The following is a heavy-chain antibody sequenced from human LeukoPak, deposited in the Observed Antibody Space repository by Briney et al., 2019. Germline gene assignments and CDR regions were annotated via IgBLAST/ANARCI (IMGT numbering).Heavy chain of an antibody. Sequence: SETLSLTCTVSGGSISSGGYYWSWIRQPPGKGLEWIGYIYHSGSTYYNPSLKSRVTISVDRSKNQFSLKLSSVTAADTAVYYCARSGATSSLAIYWSQGTLVTVSS. J-gene: IGHJ4*02. CDR1: GGSISSGGYY. D-gene: IGHD1-26*01. V-gene: IGHV4-30-2*01. CDR2: IYHSGST. CDR3: ARSGATSSLAIY.